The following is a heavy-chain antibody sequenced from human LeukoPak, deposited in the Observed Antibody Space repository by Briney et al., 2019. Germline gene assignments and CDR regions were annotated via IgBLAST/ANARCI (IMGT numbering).Heavy chain of an antibody. CDR1: GFTFSSYS. Sequence: GGSLRLSCAASGFTFSSYSMNWVRQAPGKGLEGVSSISSSSSYIYYADSVKGRFTISRDNAKNSLYLQMNSLRAEDTAVYYCARDRSREYYYYMDVWGKGTTVTVSS. V-gene: IGHV3-21*01. J-gene: IGHJ6*03. CDR2: ISSSSSYI. CDR3: ARDRSREYYYYMDV. D-gene: IGHD3-10*01.